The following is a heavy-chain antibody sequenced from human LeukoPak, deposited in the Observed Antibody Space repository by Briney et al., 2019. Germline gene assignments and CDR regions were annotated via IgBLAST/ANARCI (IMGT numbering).Heavy chain of an antibody. J-gene: IGHJ4*02. D-gene: IGHD3-10*01. V-gene: IGHV3-23*01. Sequence: TGGSLRLSCAASGFTFSSYAMSWVRQAPGKGLEWVSTISGSGGSTYYADSVKGRFTISRDNSKNTLYLQMNSLRAEDTAVYYCARARGDRTTYYFDYWGQGTLVTVSS. CDR2: ISGSGGST. CDR3: ARARGDRTTYYFDY. CDR1: GFTFSSYA.